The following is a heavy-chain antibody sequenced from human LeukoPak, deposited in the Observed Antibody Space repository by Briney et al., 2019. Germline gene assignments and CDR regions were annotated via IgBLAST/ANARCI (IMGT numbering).Heavy chain of an antibody. Sequence: GGSLRLSCAASGFTFSGYGMHWVRQAPGKGLVWVSRINSDGSSTSYADSVKGRFTISRDNAKNTLYLQMNSLRAEDTAVHYCARGLRVVLTSDPGGQGTLVTVSS. V-gene: IGHV3-74*01. J-gene: IGHJ5*02. D-gene: IGHD3-3*01. CDR2: INSDGSST. CDR1: GFTFSGYG. CDR3: ARGLRVVLTSDP.